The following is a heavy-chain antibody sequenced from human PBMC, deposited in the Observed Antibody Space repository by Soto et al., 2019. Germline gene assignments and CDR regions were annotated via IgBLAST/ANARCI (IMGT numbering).Heavy chain of an antibody. J-gene: IGHJ5*02. Sequence: SETLSLTCVVYDGSLTEYHWSWVRQTPGKGMEWIGEVSHHGTSHYNPSLGSRVIMSFDTSKDQFSLTLQSVTAADTGIYYCARGHSPVDVFSPSPVPFDTWGLGNLVTV. CDR3: ARGHSPVDVFSPSPVPFDT. CDR2: VSHHGTS. D-gene: IGHD3-10*02. V-gene: IGHV4-34*01. CDR1: DGSLTEYH.